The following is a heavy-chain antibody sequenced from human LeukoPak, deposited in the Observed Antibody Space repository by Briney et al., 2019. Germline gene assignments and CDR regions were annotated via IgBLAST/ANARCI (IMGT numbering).Heavy chain of an antibody. V-gene: IGHV3-48*03. CDR2: ISSSGSDI. Sequence: GGSLRLSCVASGCTSSNYEMTWVRQAPGKGLEWISYISSSGSDIFYADSVKGRFTISRDDAKNSLYLEMNSLRAEDTAVHYCARHRVGDYAFDIWGQGTMVTVSS. CDR3: ARHRVGDYAFDI. J-gene: IGHJ3*02. D-gene: IGHD3-16*01. CDR1: GCTSSNYE.